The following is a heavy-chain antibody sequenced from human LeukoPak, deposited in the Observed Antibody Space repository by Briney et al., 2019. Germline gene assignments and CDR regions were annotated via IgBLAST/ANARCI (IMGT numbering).Heavy chain of an antibody. CDR3: ARAVYYYDSSGLNWFDP. D-gene: IGHD3-22*01. J-gene: IGHJ5*02. Sequence: SETLSLTCTVSDGSISSYYWSWIRQPPGRGLEWIGYIYYSGSINYNPSLEGRVTMSVDTSKDQFSLKLSSVTAADTAVYYCARAVYYYDSSGLNWFDPWGQGTLVTVSS. CDR1: DGSISSYY. V-gene: IGHV4-59*08. CDR2: IYYSGSI.